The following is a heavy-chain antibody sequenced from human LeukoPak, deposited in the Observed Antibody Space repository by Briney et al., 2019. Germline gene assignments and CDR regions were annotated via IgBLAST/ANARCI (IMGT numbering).Heavy chain of an antibody. Sequence: ASVKVSCKASGGTFSSYAISWVRQAPGQGLEWMGGIIPIFGTANYAQKFQGRVTITADESTSTAYMELSSLRSEDTAVYYCARTTYGDYALDYWGQGTLVTVSS. CDR2: IIPIFGTA. J-gene: IGHJ4*02. CDR1: GGTFSSYA. V-gene: IGHV1-69*13. D-gene: IGHD4-17*01. CDR3: ARTTYGDYALDY.